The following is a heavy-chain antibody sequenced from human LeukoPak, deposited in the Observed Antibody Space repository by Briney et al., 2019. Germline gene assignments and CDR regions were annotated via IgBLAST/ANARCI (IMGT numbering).Heavy chain of an antibody. CDR3: ARGSKAAPGTFDY. J-gene: IGHJ4*02. Sequence: SETLSLTCTVSGGSISSYYWSWIRQPPGKGLEWIGYIYYTGSTDYNPSLKSRVAISVDTSKNQFSLKLSSVTAADTAVYYCARGSKAAPGTFDYWGQGTLVTVTS. D-gene: IGHD6-13*01. V-gene: IGHV4-59*01. CDR1: GGSISSYY. CDR2: IYYTGST.